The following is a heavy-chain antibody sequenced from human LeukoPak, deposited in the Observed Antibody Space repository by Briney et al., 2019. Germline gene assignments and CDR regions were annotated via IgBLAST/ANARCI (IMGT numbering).Heavy chain of an antibody. V-gene: IGHV3-23*01. J-gene: IGHJ4*02. CDR3: AKGGVYGDYYFDY. CDR2: ISSSGSGGNT. CDR1: GVTLSNYA. D-gene: IGHD4-17*01. Sequence: GGSLRLSCVASGVTLSNYAMSWARQAPGKGLEWVSGISSSGSGGNTYYADSVKGRFTISRDSSRNTLFLHMNTLRAEDTAIYYCAKGGVYGDYYFDYWGQGTLVTVSS.